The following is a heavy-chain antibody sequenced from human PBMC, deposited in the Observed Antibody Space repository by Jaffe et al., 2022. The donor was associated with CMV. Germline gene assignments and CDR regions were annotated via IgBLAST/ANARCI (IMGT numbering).Heavy chain of an antibody. CDR2: ISSSGSTI. V-gene: IGHV3-48*03. J-gene: IGHJ6*03. Sequence: EVQLVESGGGLVQPGGSLRLSCAASGFTFSSYEMNWVRQAPGKGLEWVSYISSSGSTIYYADSVKGRFTISRDNAKNSLYLQMNSLRAEDTAVYYCARDGELRDPGVYYYYYMDVWGKGTTVTVSS. CDR1: GFTFSSYE. CDR3: ARDGELRDPGVYYYYYMDV. D-gene: IGHD1-7*01.